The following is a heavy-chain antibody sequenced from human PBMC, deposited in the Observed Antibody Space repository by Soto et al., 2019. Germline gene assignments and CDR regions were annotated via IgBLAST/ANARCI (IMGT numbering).Heavy chain of an antibody. CDR2: IVPIVDTS. D-gene: IGHD5-12*01. V-gene: IGHV1-69*12. CDR1: GGTFSSYA. J-gene: IGHJ4*02. Sequence: QVQLVQSGAEVRQPASSVKVSCKTSGGTFSSYAISWVRQAPGQGLEWMGGIVPIVDTSTYAQKFQGRVTITADESTSTVYVALCSLRSDDTAVYYCVSVVAIPGYPDNWGQGTLVTVSS. CDR3: VSVVAIPGYPDN.